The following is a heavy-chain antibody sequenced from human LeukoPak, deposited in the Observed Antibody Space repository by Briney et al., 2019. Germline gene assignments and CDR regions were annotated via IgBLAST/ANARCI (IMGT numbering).Heavy chain of an antibody. CDR3: ARHVYSSSWYSSYYYYGMDV. CDR1: GYSFTSYW. CDR2: IYPGDPDT. V-gene: IGHV5-51*01. J-gene: IGHJ6*02. D-gene: IGHD6-13*01. Sequence: GESLKISCKGSGYSFTSYWIGWVRQMPGKGLEWMGIIYPGDPDTRYSPSFQGQVTISADKSISTAYLQWSSLKASDTAMYYCARHVYSSSWYSSYYYYGMDVWGQGTTVTVSS.